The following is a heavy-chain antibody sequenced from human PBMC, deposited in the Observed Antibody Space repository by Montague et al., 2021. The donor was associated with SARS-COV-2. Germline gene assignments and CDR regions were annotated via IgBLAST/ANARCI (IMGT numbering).Heavy chain of an antibody. CDR1: GFSLSTSGMC. J-gene: IGHJ3*02. CDR2: XDWDDDK. V-gene: IGHV2-70*11. CDR3: ARTHYYDSSGYHDAFDI. D-gene: IGHD3-22*01. Sequence: PALVKPTQTLTLTCTFSGFSLSTSGMCVSWIRQPPGKALEWLARXDWDDDKYYGTSLKTRLTISKDTSKNQVVLTMTNMDPVDTATYYCARTHYYDSSGYHDAFDIWGQGTMVTVSS.